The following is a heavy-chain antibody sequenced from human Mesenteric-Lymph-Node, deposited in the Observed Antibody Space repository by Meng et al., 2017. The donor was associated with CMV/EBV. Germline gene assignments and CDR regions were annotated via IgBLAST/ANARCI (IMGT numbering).Heavy chain of an antibody. J-gene: IGHJ6*02. Sequence: GESLKISCAASGFTVSSNYMSWVRQAPGRGLEWVSVFYSGGSTYYADSVKGRFTISRDNSKNTLYLQMNSLRAEDTAVYYCARVGGSGSFYYHGMDVWGQGTTVTVSS. CDR3: ARVGGSGSFYYHGMDV. CDR1: GFTVSSNY. D-gene: IGHD3-10*01. CDR2: FYSGGST. V-gene: IGHV3-66*02.